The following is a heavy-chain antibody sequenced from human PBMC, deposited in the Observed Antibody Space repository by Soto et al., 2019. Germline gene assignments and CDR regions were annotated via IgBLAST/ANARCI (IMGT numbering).Heavy chain of an antibody. V-gene: IGHV4-30-4*01. D-gene: IGHD3-10*01. Sequence: SETLSLTCTVSGGSISSGDYYWSWIRQPPGKGLEWIGYIYYGGSTYYNPSLKSRVTISVDTSKNQFSLKLSSVTAADTAVYYCAREVGYGSGSYEVWGQGTLVTVS. CDR2: IYYGGST. CDR3: AREVGYGSGSYEV. J-gene: IGHJ1*01. CDR1: GGSISSGDYY.